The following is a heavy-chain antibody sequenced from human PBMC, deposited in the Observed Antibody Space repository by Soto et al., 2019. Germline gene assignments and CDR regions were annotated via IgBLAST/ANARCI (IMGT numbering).Heavy chain of an antibody. CDR1: GFTFSSYG. D-gene: IGHD5-12*01. J-gene: IGHJ3*02. CDR3: AKGFSGYDSAFDI. CDR2: ISYDGSNK. V-gene: IGHV3-30*18. Sequence: PGGSLRLSCAASGFTFSSYGMHWVRQAPGKGLEWVAVISYDGSNKYYADSVKGRFTISRDNSKNTLYLQMNSLRAEDTAVYYCAKGFSGYDSAFDIWGQGTMVTVSS.